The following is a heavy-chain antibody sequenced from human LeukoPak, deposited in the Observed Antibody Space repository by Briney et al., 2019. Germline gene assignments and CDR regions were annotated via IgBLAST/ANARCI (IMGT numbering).Heavy chain of an antibody. V-gene: IGHV4-39*01. CDR3: ARAAAGTIDYYYYYGMYV. CDR2: IYYSGST. D-gene: IGHD6-13*01. CDR1: GGSISSSSYY. Sequence: PSETLSLTCTVSGGSISSSSYYWGWIRQPPGKGLEWIGSIYYSGSTYYNPSLKSRVTISVDTSKNQFSLKLSSVTAADTAVYYCARAAAGTIDYYYYYGMYVWGQGTTVTVSS. J-gene: IGHJ6*02.